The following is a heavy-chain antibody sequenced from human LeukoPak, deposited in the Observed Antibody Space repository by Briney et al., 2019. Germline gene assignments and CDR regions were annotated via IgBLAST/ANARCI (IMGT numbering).Heavy chain of an antibody. CDR3: ARDRNVVGADFDY. D-gene: IGHD2-15*01. J-gene: IGHJ4*02. Sequence: PGRSLRLSCAASGFIFDNFAIHWVRQAPGKGLEWVSIVPFDGTNNFYADSVKGRFTVSRDNSKNTVYLQMNSLRPEDTAVYFCARDRNVVGADFDYWGQGALVTVSS. CDR1: GFIFDNFA. V-gene: IGHV3-30*04. CDR2: VPFDGTNN.